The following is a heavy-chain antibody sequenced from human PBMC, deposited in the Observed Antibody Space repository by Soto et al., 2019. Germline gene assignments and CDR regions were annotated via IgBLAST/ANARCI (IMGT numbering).Heavy chain of an antibody. Sequence: SETLSLTCVVSAGSITSYNWSCLRQFPGKGQEWIAYTAYTGNTNYNPSLKSRVTISMDTSKNQMSLKLTSMTAAATAVYYCARDMHAGSPFYFAPWCPGTLGT. CDR1: AGSITSYN. CDR3: ARDMHAGSPFYFAP. D-gene: IGHD3-10*01. J-gene: IGHJ5*02. V-gene: IGHV4-59*01. CDR2: TAYTGNT.